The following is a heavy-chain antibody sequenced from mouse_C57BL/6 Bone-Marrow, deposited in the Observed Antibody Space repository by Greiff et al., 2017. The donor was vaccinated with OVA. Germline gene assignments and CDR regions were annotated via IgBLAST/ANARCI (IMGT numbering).Heavy chain of an antibody. D-gene: IGHD4-1*01. J-gene: IGHJ3*01. CDR1: GYTFTSYW. CDR3: ARYWDGCAY. Sequence: QVQLQQPGAELVKPGASVKLSCKASGYTFTSYWMQWVKQRPGQGLEWIGEIDPSDSYTNYNQKFKGKATLTVDTSSSTAYMQLSSLTSEDSAVYYCARYWDGCAYWGQGTLVTVSA. V-gene: IGHV1-50*01. CDR2: IDPSDSYT.